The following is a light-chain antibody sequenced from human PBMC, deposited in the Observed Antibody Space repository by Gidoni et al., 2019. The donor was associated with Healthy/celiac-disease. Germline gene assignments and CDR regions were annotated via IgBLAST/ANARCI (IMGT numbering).Light chain of an antibody. CDR2: LGS. CDR1: QSLLHSNGYNY. V-gene: IGKV2-28*01. Sequence: DIVMTQSPLPLPVTPGEPASISCRSSQSLLHSNGYNYLDWYLQKPGQSPQLLIDLGSNRASGVPDRFSGSGSGTDFTLKISRVEAEDVGVYYCMQALQTRLTFGGGTKVEIK. CDR3: MQALQTRLT. J-gene: IGKJ4*01.